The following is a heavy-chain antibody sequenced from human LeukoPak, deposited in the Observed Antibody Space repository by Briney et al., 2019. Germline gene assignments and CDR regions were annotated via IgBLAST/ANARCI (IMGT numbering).Heavy chain of an antibody. Sequence: SETLSLTCAVYGGSFSGYYWSWIRQPPGKGLEWTGEINHSGSTNYNPSLKSRVTISVDTSKNQFSLKLSSVTAADTAVYYCAGGRTLLGDYDFWSGYEPRRRYYFDYWGQGTLVTVSS. CDR2: INHSGST. V-gene: IGHV4-34*01. CDR3: AGGRTLLGDYDFWSGYEPRRRYYFDY. D-gene: IGHD3-3*01. CDR1: GGSFSGYY. J-gene: IGHJ4*02.